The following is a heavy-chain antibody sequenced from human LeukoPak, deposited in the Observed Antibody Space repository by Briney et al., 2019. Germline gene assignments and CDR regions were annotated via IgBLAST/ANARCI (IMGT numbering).Heavy chain of an antibody. J-gene: IGHJ4*02. CDR1: GFTFSSYA. D-gene: IGHD3-22*01. CDR2: ISGSGGST. V-gene: IGHV3-23*01. CDR3: AKDLDDSSGYADY. Sequence: GGSLRLSCAVSGFTFSSYAMSWVRQAPGKGLEWVSAISGSGGSTYYADSVKGRFTISRDNSKNTLYLQMNSLRAEDTAVYYCAKDLDDSSGYADYWGQGTLVTVSS.